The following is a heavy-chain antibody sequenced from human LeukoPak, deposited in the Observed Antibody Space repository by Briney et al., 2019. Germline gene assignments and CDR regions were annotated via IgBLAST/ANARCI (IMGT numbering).Heavy chain of an antibody. V-gene: IGHV3-13*01. CDR1: GFTFSSFD. CDR3: ARGPPRGKYYYMDV. CDR2: IGTASDT. Sequence: GGSLRLSCAASGFTFSSFDMPWVRQPTGQGLEWVSTIGTASDTYYPGSVEGRFTLSRDNAKNSLYLQMNSLTAGDTAVYYCARGPPRGKYYYMDVWGKGTTVTVSS. J-gene: IGHJ6*03. D-gene: IGHD1-1*01.